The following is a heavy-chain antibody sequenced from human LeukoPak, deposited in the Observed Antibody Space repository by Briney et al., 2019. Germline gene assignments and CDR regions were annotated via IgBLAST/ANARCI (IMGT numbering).Heavy chain of an antibody. V-gene: IGHV4-61*08. Sequence: PSETLSLTCTVSGGSVSSGGYYWNWIRQPPGKGLEWIGYIYYSGSTNYNPSLKSRLTISIDTSKNQFSLKLSSVTAADTAVYYCAGGSQWLVRKYFRHWGQGALVTVSS. CDR1: GGSVSSGGYY. CDR3: AGGSQWLVRKYFRH. J-gene: IGHJ1*01. D-gene: IGHD6-19*01. CDR2: IYYSGST.